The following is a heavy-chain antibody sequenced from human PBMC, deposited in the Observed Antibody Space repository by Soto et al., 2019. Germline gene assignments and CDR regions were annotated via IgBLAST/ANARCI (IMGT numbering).Heavy chain of an antibody. D-gene: IGHD4-17*01. CDR1: GITFSSHG. J-gene: IGHJ4*02. V-gene: IGHV3-33*01. CDR2: IWFDGSNK. CDR3: TRGVTTIGKYDY. Sequence: QVKLVESRGGVVQPGRSLRLSCAASGITFSSHGMHWVRQAPGKGLEWVALIWFDGSNKYYADSVKGRFTISRDNSKNTLYLQMNSLRDEDTAVYYCTRGVTTIGKYDYWGQGTLVTVSS.